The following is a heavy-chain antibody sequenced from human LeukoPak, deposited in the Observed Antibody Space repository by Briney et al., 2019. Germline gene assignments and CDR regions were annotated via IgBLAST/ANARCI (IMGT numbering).Heavy chain of an antibody. CDR3: ARATRGFDP. Sequence: GGSLRLSCAASGFTFSDYWMSWVRQAPGKGLEWVASIKQDGSEKYYVDSVKGRFTISKDNPKNSLYLQMNSLRAEDTAVYYCARATRGFDPWGRGTLVTVSS. CDR1: GFTFSDYW. J-gene: IGHJ5*02. V-gene: IGHV3-7*01. CDR2: IKQDGSEK.